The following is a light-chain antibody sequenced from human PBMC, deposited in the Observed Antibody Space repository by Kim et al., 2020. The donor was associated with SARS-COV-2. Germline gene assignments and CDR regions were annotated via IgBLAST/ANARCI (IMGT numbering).Light chain of an antibody. CDR2: DAS. Sequence: APGERATLSCRASQSVSSNLAWYQQKPGQAPRLLIYDASNRATGIPARFSGSGSGTDFTLTISSLEPEDFAVYYCQQRSNWPPLTFGGGTKVEIK. CDR3: QQRSNWPPLT. J-gene: IGKJ4*01. V-gene: IGKV3-11*01. CDR1: QSVSSN.